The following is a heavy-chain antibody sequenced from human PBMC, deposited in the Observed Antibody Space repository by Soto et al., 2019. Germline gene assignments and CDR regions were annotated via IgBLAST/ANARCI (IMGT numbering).Heavy chain of an antibody. V-gene: IGHV1-8*01. CDR3: ARGQSGYSSGWSPNDY. CDR1: GYTFSSYE. Sequence: QVQLVQSGAEVKKPGASVKVSCNASGYTFSSYEINWVRQATGQGLEWMGWMNPNSGNTGYAQKFQGRVTMTRNTSISTAYMELSSLRSEDTAVYYCARGQSGYSSGWSPNDYWGQGTLVTVSS. J-gene: IGHJ4*02. CDR2: MNPNSGNT. D-gene: IGHD6-19*01.